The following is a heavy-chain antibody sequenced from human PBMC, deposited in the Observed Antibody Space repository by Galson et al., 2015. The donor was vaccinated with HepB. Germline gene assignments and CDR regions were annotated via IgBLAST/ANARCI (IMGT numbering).Heavy chain of an antibody. CDR3: ARLPIVATIQAGDAFDI. J-gene: IGHJ3*02. V-gene: IGHV1-8*01. Sequence: SVKVSCKASGYTFTSYDINWVRQATGQGLEWMGWMNPNSGNTGYAQKFQGRVTMTRNTSISTAYMELSSLRSEDTAVYYCARLPIVATIQAGDAFDIWGQGTMVTVSS. CDR1: GYTFTSYD. CDR2: MNPNSGNT. D-gene: IGHD5-12*01.